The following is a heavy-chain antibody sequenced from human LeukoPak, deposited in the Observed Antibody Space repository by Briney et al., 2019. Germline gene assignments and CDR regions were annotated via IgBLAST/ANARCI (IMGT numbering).Heavy chain of an antibody. Sequence: SETLSLTCAVYGGSWSDYYCSSIRQPPGKGLEWIGEIHPYGDLYYNSSLRSRLTISIDTSKTQFSLRLTSLTAADTAFYYCARGRDRSKAGEHWGQGTLVTVSS. J-gene: IGHJ4*02. D-gene: IGHD2-21*01. CDR2: IHPYGDL. CDR1: GGSWSDYY. CDR3: ARGRDRSKAGEH. V-gene: IGHV4-34*01.